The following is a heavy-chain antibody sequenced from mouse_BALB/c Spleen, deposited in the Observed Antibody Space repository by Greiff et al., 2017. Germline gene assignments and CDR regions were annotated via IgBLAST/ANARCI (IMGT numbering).Heavy chain of an antibody. CDR2: ISSGGGST. Sequence: EVMLVESGGGLVKPGGSLKLSCAASGFAFSSYDMSWVRQTPEKRLEWVAYISSGGGSTYYPDTVKGRFTISRDNAKNTLYLQMSSLKSEDTAMYYCARRYGSSYGFAYWGQGTLVTVSA. V-gene: IGHV5-12-1*01. J-gene: IGHJ3*01. CDR1: GFAFSSYD. CDR3: ARRYGSSYGFAY. D-gene: IGHD1-1*01.